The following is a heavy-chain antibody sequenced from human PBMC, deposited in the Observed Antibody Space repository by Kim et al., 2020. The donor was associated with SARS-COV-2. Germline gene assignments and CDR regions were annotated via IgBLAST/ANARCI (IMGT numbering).Heavy chain of an antibody. CDR1: GGSFSGYY. CDR3: ATPAGYSSSSGGENYYYYMDV. CDR2: INHSGST. Sequence: SETLSLTCAVYGGSFSGYYWSWIRQPPGKGLEWIGEINHSGSTNYNPSLKSRVTISVDTSKNQFSLKLSSVTAADTAVYYCATPAGYSSSSGGENYYYYMDVWGKGTTVTVSS. J-gene: IGHJ6*03. V-gene: IGHV4-34*01. D-gene: IGHD6-6*01.